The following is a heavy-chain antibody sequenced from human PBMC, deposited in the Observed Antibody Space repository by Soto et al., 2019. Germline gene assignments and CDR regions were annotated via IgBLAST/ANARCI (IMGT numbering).Heavy chain of an antibody. J-gene: IGHJ6*02. D-gene: IGHD3-22*01. CDR2: IIPMFGTP. V-gene: IGHV1-69*01. CDR3: ARTLRDRNFYHGLAV. CDR1: GGTFSKYA. Sequence: QVQLVQSGAELKKPGSSVKVSCKASGGTFSKYAISWVRQAPGQGLEWLGGIIPMFGTPNYAQTFQGRVTISADESTTTAYLELRSLRSADTAVYFCARTLRDRNFYHGLAVWGQGTTVTVSS.